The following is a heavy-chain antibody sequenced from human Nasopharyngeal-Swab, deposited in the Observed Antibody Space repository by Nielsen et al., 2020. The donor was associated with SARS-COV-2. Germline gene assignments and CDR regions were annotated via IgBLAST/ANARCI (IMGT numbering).Heavy chain of an antibody. V-gene: IGHV3-9*01. Sequence: GGSLRPSCAASGFTLDVYAMHWVRQVPGKGLEWVSGISWNSGSIGYADSVKGRFTISRDNAKNSLYLQMNSLRAEDTALYYCAKDISGGYGQYYYGMDVWGQGTTVTVSS. J-gene: IGHJ6*02. CDR2: ISWNSGSI. D-gene: IGHD5-12*01. CDR1: GFTLDVYA. CDR3: AKDISGGYGQYYYGMDV.